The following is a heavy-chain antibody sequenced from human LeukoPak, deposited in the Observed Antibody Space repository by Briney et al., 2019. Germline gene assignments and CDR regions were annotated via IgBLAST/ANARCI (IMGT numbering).Heavy chain of an antibody. Sequence: ETLSLTCTVSGDSFSSYCWSWVRQAPGKGLEWVSAISGSGGSTYYADSVKGRFTVSRDNSKNTLYLQMNSLRAEDTAVYYCAKAYYGDYYDYWGQGTLVTVSS. CDR2: ISGSGGST. D-gene: IGHD4-17*01. CDR1: GDSFSSYC. V-gene: IGHV3-23*01. CDR3: AKAYYGDYYDY. J-gene: IGHJ4*02.